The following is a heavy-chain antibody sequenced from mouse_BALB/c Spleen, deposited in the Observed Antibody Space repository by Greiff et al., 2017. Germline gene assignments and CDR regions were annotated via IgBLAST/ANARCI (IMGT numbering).Heavy chain of an antibody. J-gene: IGHJ4*01. CDR2: ISSGGSYT. V-gene: IGHV5-6*01. CDR3: ARHNGSSGYYFDY. Sequence: DVHLVESGGDLVKPGGSLKLSCAASGFTFSSYGMSWVRQTPDKRLEWVATISSGGSYTYYPDSVKGRFTISRDNAKNTLYLQMSSLKSEDTAMYYCARHNGSSGYYFDYWGQGTSVTVSS. CDR1: GFTFSSYG. D-gene: IGHD1-1*01.